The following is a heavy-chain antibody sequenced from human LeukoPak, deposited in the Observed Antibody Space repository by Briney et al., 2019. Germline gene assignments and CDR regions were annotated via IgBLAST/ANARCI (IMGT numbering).Heavy chain of an antibody. CDR3: ARGQVDFDY. Sequence: QPGGSLRLSCAASGFTFSSYGMNWVRQAPGKGLEWVSYTSTSSVTIYYADSVRGRFTISRDNAKNSLYLQMNSLRDEDTAVYYCARGQVDFDYWGQGTLVTVSS. CDR1: GFTFSSYG. CDR2: TSTSSVTI. J-gene: IGHJ4*02. V-gene: IGHV3-48*02. D-gene: IGHD5-12*01.